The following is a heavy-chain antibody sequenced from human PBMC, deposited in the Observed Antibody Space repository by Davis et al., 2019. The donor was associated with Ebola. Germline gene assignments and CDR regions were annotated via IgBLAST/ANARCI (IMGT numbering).Heavy chain of an antibody. D-gene: IGHD3-3*01. CDR2: ISDSSSYI. CDR3: ARDWSRDFDY. CDR1: GLTFNSYT. J-gene: IGHJ4*02. V-gene: IGHV3-21*01. Sequence: GESQKISCATSGLTFNSYTMSWVRQAPGKGLEWVSSISDSSSYIYYADSVKGRFTISRDNAKNSVFLQMNSLRVEDAAVYYCARDWSRDFDYWGQGTLVTVSS.